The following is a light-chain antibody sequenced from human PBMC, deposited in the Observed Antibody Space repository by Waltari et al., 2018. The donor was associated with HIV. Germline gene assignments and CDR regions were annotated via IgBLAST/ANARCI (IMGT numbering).Light chain of an antibody. Sequence: QSALTQLASVSGSPGQSIPTSCPGTRSAVWAYTLVSWYQQHPTKAPKLMIFEVTNRPSGVSDRFSGSRSGNTAALTISGLQTEDEGDYYCCSYTGTGIVFGGGTKLTVL. J-gene: IGLJ2*01. CDR3: CSYTGTGIV. CDR2: EVT. V-gene: IGLV2-23*02. CDR1: RSAVWAYTL.